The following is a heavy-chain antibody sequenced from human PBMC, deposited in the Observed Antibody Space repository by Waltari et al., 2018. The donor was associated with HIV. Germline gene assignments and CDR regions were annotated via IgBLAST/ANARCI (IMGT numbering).Heavy chain of an antibody. V-gene: IGHV1-2*02. CDR2: INLKDGAT. J-gene: IGHJ3*01. CDR1: GYYFIDHL. Sequence: QVQLVQSGAEVKKRGASVKVFCKDSGYYFIDHLLNWVRQAPGLPPAWMGSINLKDGATRMGSKFQCSISVNRHLDRATGHMELADLTPDGTATYYCVGGMWVDGIDNGSFGFWGQGTMVTV. CDR3: VGGMWVDGIDNGSFGF. D-gene: IGHD1-26*01.